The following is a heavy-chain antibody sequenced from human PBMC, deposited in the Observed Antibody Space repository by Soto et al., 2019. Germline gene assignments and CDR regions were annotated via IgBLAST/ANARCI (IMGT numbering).Heavy chain of an antibody. CDR1: GFSFSHYE. CDR3: ARETTHDAIDI. J-gene: IGHJ3*02. Sequence: PGGSLRLSCAASGFSFSHYEMNWVRQAPGKGLEWVSNIRSNDESIYYADSVKGRFSMSRDNARNLVYLQMNSLRADDTAVYFCARETTHDAIDIWGQGTMVTVSS. D-gene: IGHD4-17*01. CDR2: IRSNDESI. V-gene: IGHV3-48*03.